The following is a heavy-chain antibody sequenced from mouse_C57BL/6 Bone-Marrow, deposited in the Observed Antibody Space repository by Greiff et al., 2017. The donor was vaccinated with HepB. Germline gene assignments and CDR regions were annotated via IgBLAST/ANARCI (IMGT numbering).Heavy chain of an antibody. CDR2: IDPSDSYT. CDR1: GYTFTSYW. Sequence: QVQLQESGAELVRPGTSVKLSCKASGYTFTSYWMHWVKQRPGQGLEWIGVIDPSDSYTNYNQKFKGKATLTVDTSSSTAYMQLSSLTSEDSAVYYCARPGSSDWFAYWGQGTLVTVSA. V-gene: IGHV1-59*01. D-gene: IGHD1-1*01. J-gene: IGHJ3*01. CDR3: ARPGSSDWFAY.